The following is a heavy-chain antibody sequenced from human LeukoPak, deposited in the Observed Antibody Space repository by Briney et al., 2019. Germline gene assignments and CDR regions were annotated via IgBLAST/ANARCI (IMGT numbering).Heavy chain of an antibody. CDR3: ARVGDYGDYGFDY. D-gene: IGHD4-17*01. CDR1: GFTFSSYS. CDR2: ISSSSGYI. V-gene: IGHV3-21*01. Sequence: GGSLRLSCAASGFTFSSYSMNWVRQAPGKGLEWVSSISSSSGYIYYADSVKGRFTIPRDNAKNSLYLQMNSLRAEDTAVYYCARVGDYGDYGFDYWGQGTLVTVSS. J-gene: IGHJ4*02.